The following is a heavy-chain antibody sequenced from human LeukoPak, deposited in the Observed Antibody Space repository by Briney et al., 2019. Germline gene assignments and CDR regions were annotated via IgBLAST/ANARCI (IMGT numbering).Heavy chain of an antibody. CDR1: GYTFTSYG. Sequence: ASVKVSCKASGYTFTSYGISWVRQAPGQGLEWMGWISAYNGNTNYAQKLQGRVTMTTDTSTSTAYMELRSLRSDDTAVYYCARAESRLYSSSWQIDYWGRGTLVTVSS. CDR2: ISAYNGNT. J-gene: IGHJ4*02. D-gene: IGHD6-13*01. V-gene: IGHV1-18*01. CDR3: ARAESRLYSSSWQIDY.